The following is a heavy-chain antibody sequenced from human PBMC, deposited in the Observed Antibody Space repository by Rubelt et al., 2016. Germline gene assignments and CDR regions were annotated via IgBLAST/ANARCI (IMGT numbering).Heavy chain of an antibody. D-gene: IGHD6-19*01. J-gene: IGHJ4*02. CDR3: ARGYSSGWYVVY. V-gene: IGHV1-46*01. CDR2: INPSGGST. CDR1: GYTFTTFS. Sequence: QVQLVQSGAEVKKPGASVRISCKASGYTFTTFSMHWVRQAPGQGLEWMGIINPSGGSTRYSQKLKGRVTMTRDTSTSTVYMGLSSLRSEDTVVYYCARGYSSGWYVVYWGQGTLVTVSP.